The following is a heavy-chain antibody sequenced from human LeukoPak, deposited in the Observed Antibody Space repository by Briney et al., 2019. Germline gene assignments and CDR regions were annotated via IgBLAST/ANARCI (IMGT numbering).Heavy chain of an antibody. CDR1: GFTFSSYA. CDR3: SGSFDY. Sequence: PGGSLRLSCAASGFTFSSYAMHWVRQAPGKGLEWVAVISYDGSNKYYADAVKGRFTISRDNSKNTLYLQMTSLRAEDTAVYYCSGSFDYWGQGTLVTVSS. V-gene: IGHV3-30-3*01. D-gene: IGHD3-10*01. CDR2: ISYDGSNK. J-gene: IGHJ4*02.